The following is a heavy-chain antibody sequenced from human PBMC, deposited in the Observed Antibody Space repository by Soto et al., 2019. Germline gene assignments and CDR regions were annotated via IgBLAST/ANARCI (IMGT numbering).Heavy chain of an antibody. CDR1: GFTFSDYY. CDR2: ISSSSSYT. Sequence: QVQLVESGGGLVKPGGSLRLSCAASGFTFSDYYMSWIRQAPGKGLEWVSYISSSSSYTNYADSVKGRFTISRDNAKNSLYLQMNSLRAEDTAVYYCARDGFDYDILTGPDLGMDVWGQGTTVTVSS. CDR3: ARDGFDYDILTGPDLGMDV. J-gene: IGHJ6*02. V-gene: IGHV3-11*05. D-gene: IGHD3-9*01.